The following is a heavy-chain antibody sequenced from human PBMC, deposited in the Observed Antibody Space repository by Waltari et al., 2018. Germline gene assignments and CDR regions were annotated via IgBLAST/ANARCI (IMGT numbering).Heavy chain of an antibody. CDR3: ARVSYVYYYDSSGSWRAFDI. V-gene: IGHV4-34*01. D-gene: IGHD3-22*01. J-gene: IGHJ3*02. Sequence: QVQLQQWGAGLLKPSETLSLTCAVYGGSFSGYYWSWIRQPPGKGLEWIGEINHSGSTNSNPALKSRVTISVDTSKNQFSLKLGSVTAADTAVYYCARVSYVYYYDSSGSWRAFDIWGQGTMVTVSS. CDR2: INHSGST. CDR1: GGSFSGYY.